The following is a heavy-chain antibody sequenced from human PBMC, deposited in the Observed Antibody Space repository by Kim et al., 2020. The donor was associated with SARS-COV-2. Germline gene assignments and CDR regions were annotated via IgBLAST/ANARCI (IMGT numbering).Heavy chain of an antibody. D-gene: IGHD3-22*01. Sequence: ASVKVSCKASGYTFTSYYMHWVRQAPGQGLEWMGIINPSGGSTSYAQKFQGRVTMTRDTSTSTVYMELSSLRSEDTAVYYCARVRGTTSYDSSGYIDYWGQGTLVTVSS. V-gene: IGHV1-46*01. CDR3: ARVRGTTSYDSSGYIDY. CDR2: INPSGGST. CDR1: GYTFTSYY. J-gene: IGHJ4*02.